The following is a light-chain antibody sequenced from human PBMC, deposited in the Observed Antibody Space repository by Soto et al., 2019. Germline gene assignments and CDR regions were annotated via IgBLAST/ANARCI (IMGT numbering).Light chain of an antibody. CDR3: QQTYSTPPT. V-gene: IGKV1-39*01. J-gene: IGKJ1*01. CDR1: QSISTY. Sequence: DIQMTQSPSSLSASVGDRVTITCRASQSISTYLNWYQQKAGLAPKLLIYAASSLQSGVPSRFSGSGSGTDFTLTISSLQPEDFETYYCQQTYSTPPTFGQGTNVDIX. CDR2: AAS.